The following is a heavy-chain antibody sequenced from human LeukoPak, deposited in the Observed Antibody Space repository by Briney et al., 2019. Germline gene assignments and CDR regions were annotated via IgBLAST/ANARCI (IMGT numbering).Heavy chain of an antibody. Sequence: PSETPSLTCTVSGGSISSGGYYWSWIRQHPGKGLEWIGYIYYSGSTYYNPSLKSRVTISVDTSKNQFSLKLSSVTAADTAVYYCARGGENYYDTNNYFDYWGQGTLVTVSS. CDR1: GGSISSGGYY. CDR2: IYYSGST. J-gene: IGHJ4*02. CDR3: ARGGENYYDTNNYFDY. D-gene: IGHD3-22*01. V-gene: IGHV4-31*03.